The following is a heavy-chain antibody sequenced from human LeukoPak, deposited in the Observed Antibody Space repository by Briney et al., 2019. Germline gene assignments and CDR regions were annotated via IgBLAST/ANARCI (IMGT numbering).Heavy chain of an antibody. J-gene: IGHJ4*02. V-gene: IGHV1-18*01. CDR3: ARGCTNGVCYHFDY. D-gene: IGHD2-8*01. CDR1: GYTFTSYG. CDR2: ISAYNGNT. Sequence: ASVTVSCKAFGYTFTSYGISWVRQAPGQGLEWMGWISAYNGNTNYAQKLQGRVTMTTDTSTSTAYMELRSLRSDDTAVYYCARGCTNGVCYHFDYWGQGTLVTVSS.